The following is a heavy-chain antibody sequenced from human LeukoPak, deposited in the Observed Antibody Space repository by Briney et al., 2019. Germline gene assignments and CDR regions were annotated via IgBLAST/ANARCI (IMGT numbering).Heavy chain of an antibody. CDR3: AKDSVAGTGGFDY. CDR1: GFTFSSYA. D-gene: IGHD6-19*01. V-gene: IGHV3-23*01. CDR2: ISGSGGST. J-gene: IGHJ4*02. Sequence: GGSLRLSCAASGFTFSSYAMSWVRQAPGKGLEWASAISGSGGSTYYADSVKGRFTISRDNSKNTLYLQMNSLRAEDTAVYYCAKDSVAGTGGFDYWGQGTLVTVSS.